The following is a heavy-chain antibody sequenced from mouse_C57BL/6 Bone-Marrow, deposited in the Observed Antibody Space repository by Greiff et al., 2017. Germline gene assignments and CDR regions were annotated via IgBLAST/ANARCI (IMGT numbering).Heavy chain of an antibody. Sequence: QVQLQQSGPGLVAPSQSLSITCTVSGFSLTSYAISWVRQPPGKGLEWLGVIWTGGGTNYNSALKARLSISKDNSKSQVFLKMNSLQTDDTARYYCARNGHYYGSSYYFDYWGQGTTLTVSS. CDR3: ARNGHYYGSSYYFDY. V-gene: IGHV2-9-1*01. CDR2: IWTGGGT. J-gene: IGHJ2*01. D-gene: IGHD1-1*01. CDR1: GFSLTSYA.